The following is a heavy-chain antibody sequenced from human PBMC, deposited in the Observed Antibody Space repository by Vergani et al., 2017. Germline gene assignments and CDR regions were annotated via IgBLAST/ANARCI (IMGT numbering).Heavy chain of an antibody. CDR1: GFTFSSYA. CDR2: IWYDGSNK. V-gene: IGHV3-33*08. D-gene: IGHD1-26*01. J-gene: IGHJ3*02. Sequence: VQLLESGGGLVQPGGSLRLSCAASGFTFSSYAMSWVRQAPGKGLEWVAVIWYDGSNKYYADSVKGRFTISRDNSKNTLYLQMNSRRSEDTAVYYCARDRIDSGSYFGHGAFDIWGQGTMVTVSS. CDR3: ARDRIDSGSYFGHGAFDI.